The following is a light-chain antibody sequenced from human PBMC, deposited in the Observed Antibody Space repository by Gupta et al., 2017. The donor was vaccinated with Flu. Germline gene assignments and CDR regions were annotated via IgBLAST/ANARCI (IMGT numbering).Light chain of an antibody. Sequence: SPGQTAIISCSGLGLGDKLVCWFQQKAGQSPALVIYYNDRRASGVPGRFSGSESGATATLTIGGTQAEDEDDYYCQAWDSSTPVFGAGTKVSIL. CDR1: GLGDKL. V-gene: IGLV3-1*01. CDR3: QAWDSSTPV. J-gene: IGLJ1*01. CDR2: YND.